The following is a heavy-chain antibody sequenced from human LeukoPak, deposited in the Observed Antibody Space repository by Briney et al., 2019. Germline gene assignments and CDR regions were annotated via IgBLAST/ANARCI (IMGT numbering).Heavy chain of an antibody. CDR2: IYPGDSDT. D-gene: IGHD3-22*01. J-gene: IGHJ4*02. CDR1: GYSFTSYW. CDR3: ARHYRDYYDSSGLADY. V-gene: IGHV5-51*01. Sequence: GESLKISCKGSGYSFTSYWIGWVRQMPGKGLGWMGIIYPGDSDTRYSPSFQGQVTIPADQSISTAYLQWSSLKASDTAMYYCARHYRDYYDSSGLADYWGQGTLVTVSS.